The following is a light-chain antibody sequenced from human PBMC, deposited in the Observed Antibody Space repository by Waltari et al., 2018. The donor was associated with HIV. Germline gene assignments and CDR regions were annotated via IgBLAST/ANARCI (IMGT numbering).Light chain of an antibody. CDR3: QQCNSYPRT. CDR2: DAS. Sequence: AIQLTQSPSSLSASVEDRVTITCRASQRISSALAWYQQKPGKAPKLMIYDASSLESGVPVRFSCCGSGTDFTLTISSRQPEEFATYYRQQCNSYPRTVGQGTKGEIK. CDR1: QRISSA. J-gene: IGKJ1*01. V-gene: IGKV1-13*02.